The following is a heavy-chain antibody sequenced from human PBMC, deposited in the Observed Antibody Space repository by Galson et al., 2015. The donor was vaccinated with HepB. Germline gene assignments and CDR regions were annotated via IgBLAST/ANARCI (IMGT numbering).Heavy chain of an antibody. CDR3: ARDTLLAAAGTTYSDY. Sequence: SLRLSCAASGFTFSSYAMHWVRQAPGKGLEWVAVISYDGSNKYYADSVKGRFTISRDNTKNTLYLQMNSLRAEDTAVYYCARDTLLAAAGTTYSDYWGQGTLVTVSS. CDR1: GFTFSSYA. CDR2: ISYDGSNK. V-gene: IGHV3-30*04. D-gene: IGHD6-13*01. J-gene: IGHJ4*02.